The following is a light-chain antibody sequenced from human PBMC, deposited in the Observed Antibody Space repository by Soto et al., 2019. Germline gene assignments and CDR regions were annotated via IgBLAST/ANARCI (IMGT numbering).Light chain of an antibody. V-gene: IGKV4-1*01. CDR3: QQYYSTPYT. Sequence: DIVMTQSPDSLAVSLGERATINCKSSQSVLYSSNNKNYLAWYQQKPGQPPKLLIYWASTRESGVPDRFGGSGCGTDFTLTISSLQAEDVAVYYCQQYYSTPYTFGQGTKLEIK. J-gene: IGKJ2*01. CDR1: QSVLYSSNNKNY. CDR2: WAS.